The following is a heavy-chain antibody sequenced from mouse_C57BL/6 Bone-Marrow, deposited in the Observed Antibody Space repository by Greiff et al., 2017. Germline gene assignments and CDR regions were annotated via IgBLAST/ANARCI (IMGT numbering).Heavy chain of an antibody. CDR2: IYPTSGRT. CDR3: ARSGPLGRSFDY. D-gene: IGHD4-1*01. J-gene: IGHJ2*01. Sequence: QVQLQQPGAELVKPGASVKMSCKASGYTFTSYWITWVKQRPGQGLEWIGDIYPTSGRTNYNETFKSKAILTVDTSSNTAYMHLSSLTSGDSAVFYCARSGPLGRSFDYWGQGTTLTVSS. V-gene: IGHV1-55*01. CDR1: GYTFTSYW.